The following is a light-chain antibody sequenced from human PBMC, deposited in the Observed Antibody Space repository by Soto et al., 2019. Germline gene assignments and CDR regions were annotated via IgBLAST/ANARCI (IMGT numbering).Light chain of an antibody. Sequence: EIVLTQSPGTLSLSPGERATLSCRASQSGSSSYLAWYQQKPGQAPRLLIYGASSRATGIPDRFSGSGSGADFILSISRLEPEDFAVYYCQQYGSSPWTFGQGTKVEIK. V-gene: IGKV3-20*01. CDR2: GAS. J-gene: IGKJ1*01. CDR3: QQYGSSPWT. CDR1: QSGSSSY.